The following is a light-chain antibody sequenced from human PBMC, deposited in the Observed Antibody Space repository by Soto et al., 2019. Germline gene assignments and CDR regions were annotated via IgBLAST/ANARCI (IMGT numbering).Light chain of an antibody. V-gene: IGKV3-15*01. J-gene: IGKJ1*01. CDR3: QQYNNWPPT. CDR2: GAS. Sequence: IVTTESPAALSVSRGERAALSCRASQSVSSNLAWYQQKPGQAPRLLIYGASTRATGIPARFSGSGSGTEFTLTISSLQSEDFAVYYCQQYNNWPPTFGQGTKVDIK. CDR1: QSVSSN.